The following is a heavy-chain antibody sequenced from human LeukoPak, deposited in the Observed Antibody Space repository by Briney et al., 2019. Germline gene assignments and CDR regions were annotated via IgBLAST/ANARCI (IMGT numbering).Heavy chain of an antibody. Sequence: PSETLSLTCAVSGYSISSGDYWGWIRQPPGKGLEWIGSIFNSGSTYYNPSLKSRVTISADTSKRHFSLKLSSVTAADPAVYYCARNRSEPLGNGGSFDYWGQGTLVTVSS. V-gene: IGHV4-38-2*01. CDR2: IFNSGST. D-gene: IGHD3-16*01. CDR3: ARNRSEPLGNGGSFDY. J-gene: IGHJ4*02. CDR1: GYSISSGDY.